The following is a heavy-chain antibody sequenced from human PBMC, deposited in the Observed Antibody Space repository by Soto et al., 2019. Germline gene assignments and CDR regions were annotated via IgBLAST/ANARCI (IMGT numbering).Heavy chain of an antibody. Sequence: GGSLRLSCAASGVTVSSIYMSWVRQAPGKGLEWVSVIYSGDSTYYADSVKGRFTVSRDDSKNTLDLQMNSLRAEDTAVYYCARDNIVGAYFFDYWGQGALVTVSS. CDR3: ARDNIVGAYFFDY. D-gene: IGHD1-26*01. CDR1: GVTVSSIY. CDR2: IYSGDST. V-gene: IGHV3-66*01. J-gene: IGHJ4*02.